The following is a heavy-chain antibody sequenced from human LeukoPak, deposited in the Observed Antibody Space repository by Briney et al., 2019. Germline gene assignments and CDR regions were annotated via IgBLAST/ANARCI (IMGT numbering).Heavy chain of an antibody. J-gene: IGHJ5*02. CDR3: ARRSITMVRGVITTHKNWFDP. CDR1: GGSFSGYY. Sequence: SETLSLTCAVYGGSFSGYYWSWVRQPPGKGLEWIGEINHSGSTNYNPSLKSRVTISVDTSKNQFSLKLSSVTAADTAVYYCARRSITMVRGVITTHKNWFDPWGQGTLVTVSS. V-gene: IGHV4-34*01. CDR2: INHSGST. D-gene: IGHD3-10*01.